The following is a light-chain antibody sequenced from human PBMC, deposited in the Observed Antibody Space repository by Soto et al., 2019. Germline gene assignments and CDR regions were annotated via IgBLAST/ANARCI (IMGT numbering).Light chain of an antibody. CDR2: GNT. J-gene: IGLJ1*01. CDR3: QSYDSSLSGYV. CDR1: SSNIGAGYD. V-gene: IGLV1-40*01. Sequence: VLTQPPSVSGAPGQRVTMSCTGSSSNIGAGYDVHWYQQLPGTAPKLLISGNTNRPSGVPDRFSGSKSGTSASLAITGLQAEDEADYYCQSYDSSLSGYVFGTGTKVT.